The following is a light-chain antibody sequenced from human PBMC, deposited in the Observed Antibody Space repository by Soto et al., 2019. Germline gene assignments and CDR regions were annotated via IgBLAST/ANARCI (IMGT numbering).Light chain of an antibody. CDR1: ETISAD. J-gene: IGKJ3*01. V-gene: IGKV3-15*01. CDR3: QQNYGTPFT. Sequence: ISMTQSPPTLSVSPGGRVTLSCEASETISADLAWYHHRPGQAPRLLIYAASTRAPGVPARFSGSGSGTDFTLAIANLQPEDFATYYCQQNYGTPFTFGPGTNVDFK. CDR2: AAS.